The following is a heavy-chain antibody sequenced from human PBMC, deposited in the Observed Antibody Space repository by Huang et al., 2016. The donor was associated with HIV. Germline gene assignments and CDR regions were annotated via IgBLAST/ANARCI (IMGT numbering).Heavy chain of an antibody. V-gene: IGHV3-30*18. Sequence: QVQLVESGGGVVQPGRSLRLSCAASGFSFSNYGIHWVRQARGKGREWVAVISYEGNKKYYADSVKGRFTIARDNSHNTLCLQMNSLRAEDTAVYYCGKDWTGSSGWFTLHYYYYGMDVWGQGTTVTVSS. J-gene: IGHJ6*02. CDR2: ISYEGNKK. D-gene: IGHD6-19*01. CDR1: GFSFSNYG. CDR3: GKDWTGSSGWFTLHYYYYGMDV.